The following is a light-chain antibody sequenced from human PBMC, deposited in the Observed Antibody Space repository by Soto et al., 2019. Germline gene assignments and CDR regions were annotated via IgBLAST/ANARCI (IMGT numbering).Light chain of an antibody. V-gene: IGKV1-39*01. CDR2: AAS. CDR1: QSISSY. J-gene: IGKJ1*01. Sequence: DIQMTQSPSSLSESVGDRVTFICRASQSISSYLNWYQQKPGKAPKLLIYAASSLQSGVPSRFSGSGSGTDFTLTISSLQPEDFATYYCQQSYRTPRTFGQGTKVE. CDR3: QQSYRTPRT.